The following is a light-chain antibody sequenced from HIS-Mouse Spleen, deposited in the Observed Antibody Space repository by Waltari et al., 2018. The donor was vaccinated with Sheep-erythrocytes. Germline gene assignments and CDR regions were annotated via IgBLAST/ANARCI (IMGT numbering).Light chain of an antibody. CDR3: CSYAGSSTPWV. CDR1: SSDGGSYNH. V-gene: IGLV2-23*01. CDR2: EGS. J-gene: IGLJ3*02. Sequence: QSALTQPASVSGSPGQSITISCTGTSSDGGSYNHVLWYQQPPGKAPKLMIYEGSKRPSGVSNRFSGSKSGNTASLTISGLQAEDEADYYCCSYAGSSTPWVFGGGTKLTVL.